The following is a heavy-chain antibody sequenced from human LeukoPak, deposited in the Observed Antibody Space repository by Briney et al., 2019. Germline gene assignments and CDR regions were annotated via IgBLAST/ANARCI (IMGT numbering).Heavy chain of an antibody. CDR2: IYYSGYT. J-gene: IGHJ6*03. V-gene: IGHV4-59*01. D-gene: IGHD3-10*01. CDR1: GGSISSYY. Sequence: PSETLSLTCTVSGGSISSYYWSWIRQPPGKGLEWIGYIYYSGYTNYNPSLKSRVTISVDTSKNQFSLKLSSVTAADTAVYYCARKSMVRGGGYYYYMDVWGKGTTVTISS. CDR3: ARKSMVRGGGYYYYMDV.